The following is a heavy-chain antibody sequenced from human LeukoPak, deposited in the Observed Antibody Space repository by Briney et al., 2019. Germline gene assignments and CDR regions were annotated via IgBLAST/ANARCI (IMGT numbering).Heavy chain of an antibody. Sequence: VGSLRLSCAASGFTFSSDWMSWGRQAPRQGLEGLANIKQDGSEKYYVDSVKGRFTISRDNAKNALYLQMNSLRAEDTAVYYCARSGSYYDYWGQGTLVTVSS. CDR1: GFTFSSDW. D-gene: IGHD1-26*01. V-gene: IGHV3-7*01. CDR3: ARSGSYYDY. J-gene: IGHJ4*02. CDR2: IKQDGSEK.